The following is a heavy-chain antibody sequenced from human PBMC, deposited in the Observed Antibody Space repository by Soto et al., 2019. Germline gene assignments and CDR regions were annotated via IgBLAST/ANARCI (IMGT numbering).Heavy chain of an antibody. Sequence: GGSLRLSCAASGFTFSSYGMHWVRQAPGKGLEWVAVISYDGSNKYYADSVKGRFTISRDNSKNTLYLQMNSLRAEDTAVYYCAKKGTGTFDYWGQGTLGTVSS. V-gene: IGHV3-30*18. CDR1: GFTFSSYG. J-gene: IGHJ4*02. CDR2: ISYDGSNK. D-gene: IGHD1-1*01. CDR3: AKKGTGTFDY.